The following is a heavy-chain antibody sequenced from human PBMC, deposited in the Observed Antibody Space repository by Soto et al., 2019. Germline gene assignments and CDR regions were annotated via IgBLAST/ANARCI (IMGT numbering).Heavy chain of an antibody. V-gene: IGHV1-18*01. J-gene: IGHJ5*02. D-gene: IGHD2-21*02. Sequence: ASVKVSCKASGYTFTSYVISWVRQAPAQGLEWMGWISAYNGNTNYAQKLQGRVTMTTDTSTSTAYMELRSLRSDDTAVYYCARVPVAVTHNWFDPWGQGTLVTVSS. CDR1: GYTFTSYV. CDR3: ARVPVAVTHNWFDP. CDR2: ISAYNGNT.